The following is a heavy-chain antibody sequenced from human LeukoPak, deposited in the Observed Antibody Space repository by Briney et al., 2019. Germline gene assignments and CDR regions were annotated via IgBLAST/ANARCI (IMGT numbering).Heavy chain of an antibody. V-gene: IGHV4-4*07. Sequence: PSGTLSLTCSVSGGSISSYYWSWIRQPAGKGLEWIGRIYTSGSTKYNPSLKSRDTMSVDRSKNQFSLKLSSVTAADTAVYYCARDDVPARWNYGMDVWGQGTTVTVSS. D-gene: IGHD2-2*01. CDR1: GGSISSYY. J-gene: IGHJ6*02. CDR2: IYTSGST. CDR3: ARDDVPARWNYGMDV.